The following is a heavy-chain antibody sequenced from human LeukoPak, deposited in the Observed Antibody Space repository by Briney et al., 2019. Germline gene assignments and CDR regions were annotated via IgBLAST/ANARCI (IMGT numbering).Heavy chain of an antibody. D-gene: IGHD3-16*02. CDR3: ARALWGSYRYTSDY. J-gene: IGHJ4*02. Sequence: ASVKVSCKASGYTFTGYYMHWVRQAPGQGLEWMGIINPSGGSTGYAQKFQDRVTMSRDTSTSTVYMELSSLRSEDTAVYYCARALWGSYRYTSDYWGQGTLVTVSS. CDR2: INPSGGST. V-gene: IGHV1-46*01. CDR1: GYTFTGYY.